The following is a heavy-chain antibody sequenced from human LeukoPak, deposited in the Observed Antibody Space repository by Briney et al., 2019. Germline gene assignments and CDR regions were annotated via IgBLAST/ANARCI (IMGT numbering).Heavy chain of an antibody. CDR2: IPYDGSNK. V-gene: IGHV3-30-3*01. Sequence: PGGSLRLSCAASGFTFSSYAMHWVRQAPGKGLEWVAVIPYDGSNKYYADSVKGRFTISRDNSKNTLYLQMNSLRAEDTAVYYCARDFADCTNGVCYTGGFDYWGQGTLVTVSS. J-gene: IGHJ4*02. CDR1: GFTFSSYA. D-gene: IGHD2-8*01. CDR3: ARDFADCTNGVCYTGGFDY.